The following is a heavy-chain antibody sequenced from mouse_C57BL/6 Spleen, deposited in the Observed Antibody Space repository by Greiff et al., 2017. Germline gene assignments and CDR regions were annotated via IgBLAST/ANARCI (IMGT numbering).Heavy chain of an antibody. CDR3: TREGLGTFDY. CDR1: GFTFSSYA. D-gene: IGHD4-1*01. CDR2: ISSGGDYI. Sequence: EVKVVESGEGLVKPGGSLKLSCAASGFTFSSYAMSWVRQTPEKRLEWVAYISSGGDYIYYADTVKGRFTISRDNARNTLYLQMSSLKSEDTAMYYCTREGLGTFDYWGQGTTLTVSS. J-gene: IGHJ2*01. V-gene: IGHV5-9-1*02.